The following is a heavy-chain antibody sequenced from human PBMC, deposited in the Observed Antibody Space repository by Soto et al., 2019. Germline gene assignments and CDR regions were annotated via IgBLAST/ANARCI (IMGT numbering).Heavy chain of an antibody. CDR2: MSGSGGRT. V-gene: IGHV3-23*01. CDR3: ARERVVNYTDYYFDY. Sequence: GGSLRLSCVASGFIFNSYALSWVRQAPGKGLEWVSSMSGSGGRTSYTDSVRGRFTISRDTSKNTLYLQMNNLRGEDTALYYCARERVVNYTDYYFDYWGYGTLVTVSS. J-gene: IGHJ4*01. CDR1: GFIFNSYA. D-gene: IGHD3-16*02.